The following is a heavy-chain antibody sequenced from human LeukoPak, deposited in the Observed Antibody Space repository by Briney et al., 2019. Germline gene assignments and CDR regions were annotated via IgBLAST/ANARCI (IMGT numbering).Heavy chain of an antibody. CDR3: AVPDGYNLAY. V-gene: IGHV1-69*13. Sequence: GASVKVSCKASGYTFTSYGISWVRQAPGQGLEWMGGIIPIFGTANYAQKFQGRVTITADESTSTAYMELSSLRSEDTAVYYCAVPDGYNLAYWGQGTLVTVSS. CDR1: GYTFTSYG. D-gene: IGHD5-24*01. CDR2: IIPIFGTA. J-gene: IGHJ4*02.